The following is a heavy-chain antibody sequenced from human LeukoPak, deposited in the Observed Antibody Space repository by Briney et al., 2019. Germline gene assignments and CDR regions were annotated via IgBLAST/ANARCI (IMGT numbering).Heavy chain of an antibody. J-gene: IGHJ4*02. V-gene: IGHV4-59*01. CDR3: ARGYTFGDFWSGYTYDY. D-gene: IGHD3-3*01. CDR2: IYYSGST. Sequence: SETLSLTCTVSGGSISSYYWSWIRQPPGKGLEWIGYIYYSGSTNYNPSLKSRVTISVDTSKNQFSLKLSSVTAADTAVYYCARGYTFGDFWSGYTYDYWGQGTLVTVSS. CDR1: GGSISSYY.